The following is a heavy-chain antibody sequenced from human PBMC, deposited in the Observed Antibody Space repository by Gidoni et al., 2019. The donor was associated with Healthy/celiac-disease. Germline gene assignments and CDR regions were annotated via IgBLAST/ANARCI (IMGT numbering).Heavy chain of an antibody. CDR2: IIPILGIA. D-gene: IGHD6-13*01. V-gene: IGHV1-69*02. CDR1: GGTFSSYT. J-gene: IGHJ5*02. CDR3: ARGEAGTAWFDP. Sequence: QVQLVQSGAEVKKPGSSVTVSCKASGGTFSSYTISWVRQAPGQGLEWMGRIIPILGIANYAQKFQGRVTITAEKSTSTAYMELSSLRSEDTAVYYCARGEAGTAWFDPWGQGTLVTVSS.